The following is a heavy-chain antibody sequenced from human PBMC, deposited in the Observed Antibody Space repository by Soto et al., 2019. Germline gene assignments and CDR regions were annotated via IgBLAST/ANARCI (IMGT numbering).Heavy chain of an antibody. J-gene: IGHJ4*02. V-gene: IGHV3-21*01. D-gene: IGHD3-10*01. CDR3: ARDRGRYYLDY. CDR1: GFTFSSYS. Sequence: GSLRLSCSASGFTFSSYSMGWVRQAPGKGLEWVSSLSSSGRDIYYADSVKGRFTISRDNAKNLLFLQMNSLRVDDMAVYYCARDRGRYYLDYWGQGTLVTVSS. CDR2: LSSSGRDI.